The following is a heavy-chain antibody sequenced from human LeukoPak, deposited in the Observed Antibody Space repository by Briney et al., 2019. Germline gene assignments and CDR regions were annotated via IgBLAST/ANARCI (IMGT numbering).Heavy chain of an antibody. V-gene: IGHV4-39*07. CDR3: ARDLVSSSWLDAFDI. Sequence: SETLSLTCTVSGGSISSSSYYWGWIRQPPGKGLEWIGSIYYSGSTYYNPSLKSRVTMSVDTSKNQFSLKLSSVTAADTAVYYCARDLVSSSWLDAFDIWGQGTVVTVSS. CDR1: GGSISSSSYY. D-gene: IGHD6-13*01. J-gene: IGHJ3*02. CDR2: IYYSGST.